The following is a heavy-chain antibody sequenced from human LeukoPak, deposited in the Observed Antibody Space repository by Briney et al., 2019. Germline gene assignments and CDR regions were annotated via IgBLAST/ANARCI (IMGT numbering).Heavy chain of an antibody. CDR2: IYHSGST. J-gene: IGHJ4*02. CDR3: ARDMNYYGSGSYPSFDY. D-gene: IGHD3-10*01. V-gene: IGHV4-4*02. CDR1: GGSISSSNW. Sequence: SETLSLTCAVSGGSISSSNWWSWVRQPPGKGLEWIGEIYHSGSTNYNPSLKSRVTISVDKSKNQFSLKLSSVTAADTAVYYCARDMNYYGSGSYPSFDYWGQGTLVTVSS.